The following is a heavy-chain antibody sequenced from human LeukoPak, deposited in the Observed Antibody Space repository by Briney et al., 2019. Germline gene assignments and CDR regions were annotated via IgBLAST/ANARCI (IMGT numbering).Heavy chain of an antibody. D-gene: IGHD2-15*01. CDR2: ITNSGDTT. J-gene: IGHJ6*02. V-gene: IGHV3-23*01. Sequence: GGSLRLSCTASGFTFSSFAMHWVRQAPGKGLEWVSLITNSGDTTHYADSVKGRFTISRDNSRSTLYLQLNSLRADDTALYYCAKARLYCSSGTCSDHPATLTGMDVWGQGTTVTVSS. CDR1: GFTFSSFA. CDR3: AKARLYCSSGTCSDHPATLTGMDV.